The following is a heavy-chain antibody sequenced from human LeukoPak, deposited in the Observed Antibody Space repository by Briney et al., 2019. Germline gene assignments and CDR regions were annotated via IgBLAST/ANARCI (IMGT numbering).Heavy chain of an antibody. CDR2: IYYSGNT. CDR1: GGSISSYY. D-gene: IGHD6-13*01. V-gene: IGHV4-59*01. Sequence: SETLSLTCTVSGGSISSYYWSWIRQPPGKGLEWIGYIYYSGNTNYNPSLKTRVTISVDTSKNQFSLRLSSVTAADTAVYYCARAGSWKLNFDYWGQGTLVTVSS. CDR3: ARAGSWKLNFDY. J-gene: IGHJ4*02.